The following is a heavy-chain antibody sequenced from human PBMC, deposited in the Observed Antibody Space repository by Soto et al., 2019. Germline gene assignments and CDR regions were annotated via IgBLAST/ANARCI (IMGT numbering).Heavy chain of an antibody. V-gene: IGHV4-59*01. D-gene: IGHD3-22*01. Sequence: SETMSVTCSVSGGSIRSYYWSWIRQPPGKGLEWIGDISYSGSTNYNPSLMSRVTISVDTSKNQFSLRLNSVTAADTAVYYCAMINYDDSSPSLGQWCPVTLVSVSS. CDR3: AMINYDDSSPSLGQ. J-gene: IGHJ4*02. CDR1: GGSIRSYY. CDR2: ISYSGST.